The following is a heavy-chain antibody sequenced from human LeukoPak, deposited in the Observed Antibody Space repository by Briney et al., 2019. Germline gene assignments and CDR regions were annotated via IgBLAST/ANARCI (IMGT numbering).Heavy chain of an antibody. CDR3: ARGGYSHLPLDNGMDV. D-gene: IGHD6-13*01. J-gene: IGHJ6*02. CDR2: IYYSGST. CDR1: GGSLSSYY. V-gene: IGHV4-59*01. Sequence: PSETLSLTCSVSGGSLSSYYWSWIRQPPGKGLEWIGYIYYSGSTNYNPSLKSRVTISVDTSKNQFSLKLSSVTAADTAVYYCARGGYSHLPLDNGMDVWGQGTTVTVSS.